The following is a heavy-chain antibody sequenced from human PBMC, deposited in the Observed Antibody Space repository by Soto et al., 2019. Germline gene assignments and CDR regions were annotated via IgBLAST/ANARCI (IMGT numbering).Heavy chain of an antibody. Sequence: QVQLVESGGGVVQPGRSLRLSCAASGFSLSTYGMYWVRQAPGKGLEWVAVMWHDGSNKDYADSVKGRFTISRDNSKNTLYLQMNSLRAEDTAVDYCAREQQWVVYGASDIWGQGTMVTVSS. CDR2: MWHDGSNK. V-gene: IGHV3-33*01. CDR1: GFSLSTYG. D-gene: IGHD6-19*01. J-gene: IGHJ3*02. CDR3: AREQQWVVYGASDI.